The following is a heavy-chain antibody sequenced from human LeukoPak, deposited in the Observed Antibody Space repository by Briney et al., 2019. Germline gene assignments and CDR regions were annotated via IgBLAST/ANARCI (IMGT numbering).Heavy chain of an antibody. D-gene: IGHD2/OR15-2a*01. CDR3: ARGLPTWATGQDYYYYYYMDV. CDR1: GGSFSGYY. CDR2: INHSGST. V-gene: IGHV4-34*01. Sequence: SETLSLTCAVYGGSFSGYYWSWIRQPPGKGLDWIGEINHSGSTNYNPSLKSRVTISVDTSKNQFSLKLSSVTAADTAVYYCARGLPTWATGQDYYYYYYMDVWGKGTTVAVSS. J-gene: IGHJ6*03.